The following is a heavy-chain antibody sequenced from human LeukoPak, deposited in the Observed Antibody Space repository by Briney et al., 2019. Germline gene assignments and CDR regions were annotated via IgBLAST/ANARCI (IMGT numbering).Heavy chain of an antibody. CDR3: ARDRQLVRAFDI. CDR2: ISGSGGST. J-gene: IGHJ3*02. CDR1: GFTFSSYA. D-gene: IGHD6-13*01. V-gene: IGHV3-23*01. Sequence: GGSLRLSCAASGFTFSSYAMSWVRQAPGKGLEWVSAISGSGGSTYYADSVKGRFTVSRDNAKNSLYLQMNSLRAEDTAVYYCARDRQLVRAFDIWGQGTMVTVSS.